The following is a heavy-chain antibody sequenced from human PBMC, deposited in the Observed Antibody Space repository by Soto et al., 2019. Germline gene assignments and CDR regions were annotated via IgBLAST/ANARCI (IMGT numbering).Heavy chain of an antibody. V-gene: IGHV3-30*18. Sequence: QVQLVESGGGVVQPGRSLRLSCAASGFTFSSYGMHWVRQAPGKVLEWVAVISYDGSNKYYADSVKGRFTISRDNSKNTLYLQMNSLRAEDTAVYYCAKDKVPVVVTAPFDYWGQGTLVTVSS. J-gene: IGHJ4*02. D-gene: IGHD2-21*02. CDR1: GFTFSSYG. CDR2: ISYDGSNK. CDR3: AKDKVPVVVTAPFDY.